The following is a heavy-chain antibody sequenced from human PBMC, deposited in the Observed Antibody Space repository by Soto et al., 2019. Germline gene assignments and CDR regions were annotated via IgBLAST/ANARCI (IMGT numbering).Heavy chain of an antibody. D-gene: IGHD1-26*01. Sequence: GGSLRLSCAASGFTFSSYAMSWVRQAPGKGLEWVSAISGSGGSTYYADSVKGRFTISRDNSKNTLYLQMNSLRAEDTAVYYCAKDGWELLGTIRYFDYWGQGTLVTVSS. V-gene: IGHV3-23*01. CDR1: GFTFSSYA. CDR3: AKDGWELLGTIRYFDY. J-gene: IGHJ4*02. CDR2: ISGSGGST.